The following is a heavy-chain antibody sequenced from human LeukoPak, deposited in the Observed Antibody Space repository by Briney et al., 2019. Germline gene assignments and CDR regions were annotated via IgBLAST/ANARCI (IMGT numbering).Heavy chain of an antibody. J-gene: IGHJ5*02. V-gene: IGHV4-59*01. CDR1: GGSISSYS. D-gene: IGHD3-3*01. Sequence: PSETLSLTCTVSGGSISSYSWSWIRQPPGKGLEWIGYMHHIGSTNYNPSLKSRVTISVDTSKNQFSLKLSSVTAADTAVYYCARARITTYNWFDPWGQGTLVTVSS. CDR3: ARARITTYNWFDP. CDR2: MHHIGST.